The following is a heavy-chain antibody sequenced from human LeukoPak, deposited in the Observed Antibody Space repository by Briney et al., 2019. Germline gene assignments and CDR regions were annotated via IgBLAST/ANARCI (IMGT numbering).Heavy chain of an antibody. CDR1: GFTFNAYY. Sequence: GASVKVSCKASGFTFNAYYIHWVRQAPGQGLEWMGIINPSGGSTSYAQKFQGRVTMTRDTSTSTVYMELSSLRSEDTAVYYCARSSGRSPNRDYMDVWGKGTTVTISS. D-gene: IGHD1-14*01. CDR3: ARSSGRSPNRDYMDV. CDR2: INPSGGST. V-gene: IGHV1-46*02. J-gene: IGHJ6*03.